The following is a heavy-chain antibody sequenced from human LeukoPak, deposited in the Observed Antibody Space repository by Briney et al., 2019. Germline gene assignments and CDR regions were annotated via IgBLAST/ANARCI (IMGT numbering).Heavy chain of an antibody. D-gene: IGHD3-22*01. CDR2: ISWNSGSL. J-gene: IGHJ4*02. CDR1: GFTFDDYA. CDR3: ARLKVVVVIPDY. V-gene: IGHV3-9*01. Sequence: GGSLRLSCAASGFTFDDYAMHWVRHTPGKGLEWVSGISWNSGSLYYADSVKGRFTISRDNSKNTLYLQMNSLRAEDTAVYYCARLKVVVVIPDYWGQGTLVTVSS.